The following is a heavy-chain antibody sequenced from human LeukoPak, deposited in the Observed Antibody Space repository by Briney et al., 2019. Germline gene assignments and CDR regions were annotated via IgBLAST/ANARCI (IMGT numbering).Heavy chain of an antibody. V-gene: IGHV3-30*18. Sequence: GGPLRLSCAASRFTFNTYGMLWLPRAPGKGRVWVTIISYDGSNKYYAVSVKGRFTITRDNSKNTLYLQMNSLRAEDTAVYYCAKDLYSSGWYFDYWGQGTLVTVSS. CDR2: ISYDGSNK. CDR1: RFTFNTYG. CDR3: AKDLYSSGWYFDY. D-gene: IGHD6-19*01. J-gene: IGHJ4*02.